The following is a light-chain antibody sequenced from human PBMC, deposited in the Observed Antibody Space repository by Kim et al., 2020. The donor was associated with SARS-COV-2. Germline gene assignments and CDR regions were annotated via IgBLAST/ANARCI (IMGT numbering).Light chain of an antibody. CDR2: DAS. CDR3: QQYNSYSPWT. J-gene: IGKJ1*01. Sequence: DIQMTQSPSTLSASVGDRVTITCRASQSISSWLAWYQQKPGKAPKLLIYDASTLESGFPSRFSGSGSGTEFTLTISSLQPDDFATYYCQQYNSYSPWTFGQGTKVDIK. CDR1: QSISSW. V-gene: IGKV1-5*01.